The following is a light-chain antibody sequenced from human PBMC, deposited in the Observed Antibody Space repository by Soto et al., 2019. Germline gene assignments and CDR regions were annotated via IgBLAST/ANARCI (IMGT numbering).Light chain of an antibody. V-gene: IGKV1-17*01. CDR1: QDIRSD. J-gene: IGKJ3*01. CDR3: LQHNSYPFT. Sequence: DIQMTQSPSSLSASVGDRVTITCRASQDIRSDLGWFQQKPGKAPKRLIYAASTLESGVPSRFSGSRSGTEFTLTISILQAEDFATYYCLQHNSYPFTFGPGTKVDIK. CDR2: AAS.